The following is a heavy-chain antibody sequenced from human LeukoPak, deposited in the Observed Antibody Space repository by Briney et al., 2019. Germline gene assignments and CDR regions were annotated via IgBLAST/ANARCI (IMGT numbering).Heavy chain of an antibody. Sequence: GGSLRLSCTASGFTFSSYAMYWVRQAPGKGLEWVAQISYDGSNKYYADSVKGRFTISRDNSKNTPSLHLNSLRAGDTSLYYCAKDRAAGAVTTYDSWGQGTLVTVSS. V-gene: IGHV3-30-3*01. D-gene: IGHD4-17*01. CDR1: GFTFSSYA. CDR2: ISYDGSNK. J-gene: IGHJ4*02. CDR3: AKDRAAGAVTTYDS.